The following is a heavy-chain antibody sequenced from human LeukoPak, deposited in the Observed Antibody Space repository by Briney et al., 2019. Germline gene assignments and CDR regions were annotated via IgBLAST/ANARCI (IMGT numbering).Heavy chain of an antibody. D-gene: IGHD1-26*01. V-gene: IGHV3-53*04. CDR3: ARDLRSGWLDP. J-gene: IGHJ5*02. Sequence: GGSLRLSCAVSGFTVSDIYMSWVRQAPGKGLEWVSLIYSGSITYYADSVKGRFTISRHNSRNTFYLQMNSLRPEDTAVYYCARDLRSGWLDPWGQGALVTVSS. CDR2: IYSGSIT. CDR1: GFTVSDIY.